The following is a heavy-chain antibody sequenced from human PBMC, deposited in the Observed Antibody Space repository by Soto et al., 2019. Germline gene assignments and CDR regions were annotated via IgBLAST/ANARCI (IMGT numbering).Heavy chain of an antibody. Sequence: QVQLVQSGAEVKKPGSSVKVSCKASGGTFSSYTISWVRQAPGQGLEWMGRIIPILGIANYAQKFQGRVTITADKSTITAYMELSSLRSEATAVYYCASWFGESGWFDPWGQGTLVTVSS. CDR2: IIPILGIA. J-gene: IGHJ5*02. D-gene: IGHD3-10*01. CDR3: ASWFGESGWFDP. V-gene: IGHV1-69*02. CDR1: GGTFSSYT.